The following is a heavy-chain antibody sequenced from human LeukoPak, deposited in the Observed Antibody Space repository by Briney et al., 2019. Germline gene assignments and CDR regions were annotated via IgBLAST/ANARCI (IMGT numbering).Heavy chain of an antibody. CDR1: GFTFSNAW. Sequence: PGGSLRLSCAASGFTFSNAWMSWVRQAPGKGLEWVGRIKSKTDGGTTDYAAPVKGRFTISRDDSKNTLYLQMNSLKTEDTAVYYCTAMDLIVVVPAALTSDYWGQGTLVTVSS. V-gene: IGHV3-15*01. D-gene: IGHD2-2*01. J-gene: IGHJ4*02. CDR3: TAMDLIVVVPAALTSDY. CDR2: IKSKTDGGTT.